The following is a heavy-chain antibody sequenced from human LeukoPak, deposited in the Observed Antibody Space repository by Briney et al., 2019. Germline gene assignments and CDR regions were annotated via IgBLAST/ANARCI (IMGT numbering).Heavy chain of an antibody. J-gene: IGHJ3*02. CDR2: ISGSGGSA. D-gene: IGHD3-22*01. CDR1: GFTFSSYA. CDR3: AKGLHYYDSSGSLFDAFDI. Sequence: PGGSLRLSCAASGFTFSSYAMSWVRQAPGKGLEWVSAISGSGGSAYYADSVRGRFTISRDNSKITLYLQMNSLRSEDTAVYYCAKGLHYYDSSGSLFDAFDIWGQGTMVTVSS. V-gene: IGHV3-23*01.